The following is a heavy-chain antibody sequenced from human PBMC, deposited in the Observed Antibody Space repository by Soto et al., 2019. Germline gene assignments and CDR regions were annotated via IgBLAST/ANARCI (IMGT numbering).Heavy chain of an antibody. CDR2: VYHSGST. Sequence: QVQLQESGPGLVKPSQTLSLTCSVSGDSIRGGGHYWNWIRQFPGKGLEWIGYVYHSGSTHYNPSLSGRLPISIDTSKNQFSLRLISVTAADTALYYCARDTGLAPTVWGYWGHGTQVTVSS. D-gene: IGHD7-27*01. CDR3: ARDTGLAPTVWGY. CDR1: GDSIRGGGHY. J-gene: IGHJ4*03. V-gene: IGHV4-31*03.